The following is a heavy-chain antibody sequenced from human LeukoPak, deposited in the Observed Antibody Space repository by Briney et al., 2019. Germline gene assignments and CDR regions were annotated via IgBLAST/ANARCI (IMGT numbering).Heavy chain of an antibody. Sequence: GGSLRLSCAASGFTFSSYSMNWVRQAPGKGLEWVSSISSSSSYIYYADSVKGRFTISRDNAKNSLYLQMNSLRAEDAAVYYCASEQQLVYFDYWGQGTLVTVSS. CDR3: ASEQQLVYFDY. CDR2: ISSSSSYI. J-gene: IGHJ4*02. V-gene: IGHV3-21*01. CDR1: GFTFSSYS. D-gene: IGHD6-13*01.